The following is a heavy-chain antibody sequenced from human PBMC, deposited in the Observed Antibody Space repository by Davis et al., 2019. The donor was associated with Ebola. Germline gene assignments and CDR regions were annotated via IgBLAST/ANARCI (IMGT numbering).Heavy chain of an antibody. V-gene: IGHV3-23*01. CDR1: GFTFSSYA. CDR2: LSGSGGSP. D-gene: IGHD5-24*01. J-gene: IGHJ5*02. CDR3: GGVRAYNAWYFDP. Sequence: PGGSLRLSCAASGFTFSSYAMSWVRQAPGKGLEWVSALSGSGGSPYYADSVKGRFTISRDSSKSTVYLQMNSLRAEDTAVYYCGGVRAYNAWYFDPWGQGTLVTVSS.